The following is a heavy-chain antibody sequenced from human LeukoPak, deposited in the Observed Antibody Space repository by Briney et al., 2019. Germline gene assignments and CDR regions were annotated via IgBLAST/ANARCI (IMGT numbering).Heavy chain of an antibody. D-gene: IGHD3-22*01. CDR3: AKGYGFDNSGSEHYFDY. J-gene: IGHJ4*02. CDR2: ISYDGSNK. Sequence: PGRSLTLSCAASGFTFSNYGIHWVRQAPGKGLEWVAVISYDGSNKYYAESVKGRFTISRDNSKNTLYLQMNSLRAEDTAVYYCAKGYGFDNSGSEHYFDYWGQGILVTVSS. V-gene: IGHV3-30*18. CDR1: GFTFSNYG.